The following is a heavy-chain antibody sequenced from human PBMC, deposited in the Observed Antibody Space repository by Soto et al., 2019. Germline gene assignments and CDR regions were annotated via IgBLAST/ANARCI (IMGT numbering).Heavy chain of an antibody. J-gene: IGHJ4*02. V-gene: IGHV4-39*01. CDR2: IYYSGST. CDR1: GGSISSSSDY. Sequence: QLQLQESGPGLVKPSETLSLTCTVSGGSISSSSDYWGWIRQPPGKGLEWIGSIYYSGSTYYNPSLKSRVTISVDPSKNQFSLKLSSVTAADTAVYYRARRSTVTRGTTFDYWGQGTLVTVSS. CDR3: ARRSTVTRGTTFDY. D-gene: IGHD4-17*01.